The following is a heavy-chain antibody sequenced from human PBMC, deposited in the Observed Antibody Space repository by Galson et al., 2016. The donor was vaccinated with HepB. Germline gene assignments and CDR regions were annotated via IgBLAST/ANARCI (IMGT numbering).Heavy chain of an antibody. D-gene: IGHD2-2*01. CDR3: ARASVIPGARMVFDS. Sequence: ETLSLTCAVSGASVNSSNWWTWVRQAPGTGLEWIGEIYHTATTNNNPSLLRRFTMSIDTSSNHFSLNLNSVTAADTAVYYCARASVIPGARMVFDSWGQGILVTVSS. CDR1: GASVNSSNW. CDR2: IYHTATT. J-gene: IGHJ5*01. V-gene: IGHV4-4*02.